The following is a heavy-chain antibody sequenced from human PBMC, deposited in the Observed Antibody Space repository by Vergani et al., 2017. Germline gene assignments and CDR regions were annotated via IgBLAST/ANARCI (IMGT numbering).Heavy chain of an antibody. Sequence: EVQLVESGGGLVKPGGSLRLSCVSSGFTFSSYSMNWVRQAPGKGLEWVSSISSSSSYIYYADSVKGRFTISRDNAKTSLYMQMNSLRAEDTAVYYCARDGYGSGNSNDYWGQGTLVTVSS. CDR3: ARDGYGSGNSNDY. V-gene: IGHV3-21*01. CDR1: GFTFSSYS. D-gene: IGHD3-10*01. CDR2: ISSSSSYI. J-gene: IGHJ4*02.